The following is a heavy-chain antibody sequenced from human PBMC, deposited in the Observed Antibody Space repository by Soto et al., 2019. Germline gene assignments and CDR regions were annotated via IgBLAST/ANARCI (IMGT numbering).Heavy chain of an antibody. D-gene: IGHD3-3*01. CDR3: AHRVLRTVFGLVTTTAIYFDF. J-gene: IGHJ4*02. V-gene: IGHV2-5*02. CDR2: IYWDDDK. Sequence: QITLNESGPTVVRPTETLTLTCRFSGFSLTTSGVGVGWIRQSPGKAPEWLALIYWDDDKRYSASLESRLTITKDTSKNQVVMTVSDLDPTDTATYYCAHRVLRTVFGLVTTTAIYFDFWGKGTPVAVSS. CDR1: GFSLTTSGVG.